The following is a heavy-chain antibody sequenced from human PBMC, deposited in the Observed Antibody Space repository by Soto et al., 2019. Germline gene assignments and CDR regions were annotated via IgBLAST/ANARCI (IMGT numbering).Heavy chain of an antibody. CDR1: GNSFTTYW. CDR2: ISPGDSRT. CDR3: ARPREAGKYYYGVDV. D-gene: IGHD6-19*01. Sequence: GESLKISCKDSGNSFTTYWIAWVRQMPGKGLEWMGIISPGDSRTTYSPSFQGQVTISADKSISTAYLQWSSLKASDTAMYCCARPREAGKYYYGVDVWGQGTTVTVSS. V-gene: IGHV5-51*01. J-gene: IGHJ6*02.